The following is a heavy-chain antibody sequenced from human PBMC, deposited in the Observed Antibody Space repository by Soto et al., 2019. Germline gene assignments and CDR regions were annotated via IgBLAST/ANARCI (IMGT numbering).Heavy chain of an antibody. CDR1: GYTFTRYG. CDR2: ISGYNGDT. J-gene: IGHJ6*02. Sequence: QGQLVQFGGEVKKPGASVKVSCKASGYTFTRYGISWVRQAPGQGLEWMGWISGYNGDTKYAQKFQGRVTMTVDTSTTTAYMELRSLTSDDRAVYYCAKNGQPPYYYYGMDVWGRGTTVTVSS. D-gene: IGHD2-8*01. V-gene: IGHV1-18*01. CDR3: AKNGQPPYYYYGMDV.